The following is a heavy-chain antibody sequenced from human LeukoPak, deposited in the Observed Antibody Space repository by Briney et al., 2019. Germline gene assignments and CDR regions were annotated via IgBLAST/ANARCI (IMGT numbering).Heavy chain of an antibody. CDR1: GGSFSSYY. CDR2: IYISGST. CDR3: ATEEGYRFDY. J-gene: IGHJ4*02. D-gene: IGHD3-16*02. Sequence: SETLSLTCTVSGGSFSSYYWSWIRQPAGKGLEWIGRIYISGSTNYNPSPKSRVTMSVDTSKNQFSLKLSSVTAADTAVYYCATEEGYRFDYWGQGTLVTVSS. V-gene: IGHV4-4*07.